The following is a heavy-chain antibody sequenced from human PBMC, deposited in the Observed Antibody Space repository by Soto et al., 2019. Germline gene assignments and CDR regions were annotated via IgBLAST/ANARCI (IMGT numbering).Heavy chain of an antibody. J-gene: IGHJ5*02. V-gene: IGHV3-13*01. CDR2: INIGGDT. CDR1: GFTVSSYE. CDR3: VRGEMRSSSGHTWFDT. D-gene: IGHD6-6*01. Sequence: SLRLSCAASGFTVSSYEMHWVRQGTGKGLEWVSRINIGGDTFYSGSVKGRFTVSREDARNSAYLQMDSLRVGDTAVYYCVRGEMRSSSGHTWFDTWGQGGLVTVSS.